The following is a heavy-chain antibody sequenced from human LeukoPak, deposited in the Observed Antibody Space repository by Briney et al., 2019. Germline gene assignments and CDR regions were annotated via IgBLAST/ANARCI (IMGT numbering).Heavy chain of an antibody. V-gene: IGHV4-30-2*01. CDR2: IYHRGST. D-gene: IGHD2-2*01. J-gene: IGHJ6*04. CDR1: GGSISSGGYS. CDR3: ARGAYCSSTSCYPYYYYGMDV. Sequence: SETLSLTCAVSGGSISSGGYSWSWIRQPPGKGLEWIGYIYHRGSTYYNPSLKSRVTISVDRSKNQFSLKLSSVTAADTAVYYCARGAYCSSTSCYPYYYYGMDVWGKGTTVTVSS.